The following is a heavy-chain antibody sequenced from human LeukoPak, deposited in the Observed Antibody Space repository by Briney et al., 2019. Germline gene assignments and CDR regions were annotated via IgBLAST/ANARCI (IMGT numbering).Heavy chain of an antibody. V-gene: IGHV4-4*02. CDR3: ARQSLYSDSSGSYYYFDQ. J-gene: IGHJ4*02. CDR1: GGSIVSRDW. D-gene: IGHD3-22*01. Sequence: PSGTLSLTCAVSGGSIVSRDWWTWVRQTPGKGLEWIGDIFHSGAANYNLSLKSRLTLSVDKSQNQFSLKLSSVTAADTAVYFCARQSLYSDSSGSYYYFDQWAQGNLVTVSS. CDR2: IFHSGAA.